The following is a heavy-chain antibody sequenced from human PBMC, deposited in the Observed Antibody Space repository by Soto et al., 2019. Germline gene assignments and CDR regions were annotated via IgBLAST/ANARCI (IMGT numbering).Heavy chain of an antibody. CDR3: AREVPIRGYSYYYGMDV. D-gene: IGHD5-18*01. CDR2: FIPIFGTA. V-gene: IGHV1-69*13. Sequence: SVKVSCKASGGTFSSYAISWVRQAPGQGLEWMGGFIPIFGTANYAQKFQGRVTITADESTSTAYMELSSLRSEDTAVYYCAREVPIRGYSYYYGMDVWGQGTTVIVSS. CDR1: GGTFSSYA. J-gene: IGHJ6*02.